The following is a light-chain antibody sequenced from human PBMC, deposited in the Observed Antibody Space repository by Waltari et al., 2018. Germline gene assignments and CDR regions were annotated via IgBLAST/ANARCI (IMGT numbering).Light chain of an antibody. J-gene: IGLJ2*01. Sequence: SYVATQPPSVSVAPGKPSRITCGGNNIASKRVHRYQQKPDQAPVLVIYYDSDRPSGIPERFSGSNSGNPATLTITRVEAGDEADYYCQVWLSSSDHPVFGGGTKLTVL. CDR3: QVWLSSSDHPV. CDR2: YDS. V-gene: IGLV3-21*04. CDR1: NIASKR.